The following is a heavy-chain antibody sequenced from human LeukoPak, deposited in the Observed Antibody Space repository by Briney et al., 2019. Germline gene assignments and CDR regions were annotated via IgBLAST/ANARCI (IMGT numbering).Heavy chain of an antibody. CDR2: IKQDGSEK. J-gene: IGHJ4*02. CDR3: ARVNAGY. CDR1: GFTFSNYW. V-gene: IGHV3-7*01. Sequence: GGSLRLSCAASGFTFSNYWMGWVRQAPGKGLEWVANIKQDGSEKRYVDPVKGRFTISRDNAKNSLYLQMNSLRAEDTAVYYCARVNAGYWGQGTLVTVSS. D-gene: IGHD6-13*01.